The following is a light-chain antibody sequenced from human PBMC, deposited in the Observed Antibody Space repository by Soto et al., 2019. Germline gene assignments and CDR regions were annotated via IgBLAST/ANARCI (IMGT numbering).Light chain of an antibody. Sequence: EIVLTQSPGTLSLSPGERATLSCRASQSVSSSYLAWYQQKPGQAPRLLIYGASSRATVIPDRFSGSGSETDFTLSISRLEPEDFAVYYCQQYGSSPETFGQGTKVEIK. J-gene: IGKJ1*01. CDR3: QQYGSSPET. V-gene: IGKV3-20*01. CDR2: GAS. CDR1: QSVSSSY.